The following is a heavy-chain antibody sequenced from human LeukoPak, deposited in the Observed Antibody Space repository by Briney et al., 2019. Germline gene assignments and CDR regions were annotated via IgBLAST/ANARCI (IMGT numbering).Heavy chain of an antibody. CDR2: ISSSGAGT. J-gene: IGHJ4*02. V-gene: IGHV3-23*01. CDR1: GFSFSSCA. CDR3: AKEVKAVAGTNFDY. D-gene: IGHD6-19*01. Sequence: GGSLRLSCAASGFSFSSCAMSWVRQAPGSGLEWVSAISSSGAGTPYADSVKGRFTISRDNSKNTLCLQMNSLRAEDTAVYYCAKEVKAVAGTNFDYWGQGTLVTVSS.